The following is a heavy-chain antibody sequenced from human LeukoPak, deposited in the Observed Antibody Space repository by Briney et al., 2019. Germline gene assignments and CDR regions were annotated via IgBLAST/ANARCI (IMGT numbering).Heavy chain of an antibody. D-gene: IGHD2-2*01. CDR1: GFTVSNNY. J-gene: IGHJ4*02. V-gene: IGHV3-53*01. Sequence: PGGSLRLSCTASGFTVSNNYMTWVRQAPGKGLEWLSVIYVGGSTFYADSVKGRFTISRDNSKNTLYLQMNSLRADDTAVYYCARDHRNAGVFDYWGQGTLVTVSS. CDR2: IYVGGST. CDR3: ARDHRNAGVFDY.